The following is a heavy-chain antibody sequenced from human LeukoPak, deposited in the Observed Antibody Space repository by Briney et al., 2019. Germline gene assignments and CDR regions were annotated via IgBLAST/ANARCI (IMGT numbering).Heavy chain of an antibody. CDR3: ARGRYFDY. CDR1: GGSFSGYY. J-gene: IGHJ4*02. V-gene: IGHV4-34*01. CDR2: INHSGST. Sequence: SETLSLTCAVYGGSFSGYYWSWIRQPPGKGLEWIGEINHSGSTNYNPSLKSRVTISVDTSKNQFSLKLSSVAAADTAVYYCARGRYFDYWGQGTLVTVSS.